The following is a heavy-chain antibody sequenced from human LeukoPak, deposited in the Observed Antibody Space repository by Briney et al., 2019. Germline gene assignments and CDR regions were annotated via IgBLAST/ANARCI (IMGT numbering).Heavy chain of an antibody. D-gene: IGHD4-17*01. Sequence: GGSLRLSCSASGFTFSSYSMNWVRQAPGKGLEWVSYISSSSSTIYYADSVKGRFTISRDNAKNSLYLQMNSLRAEDTAVYYCARDRSYGDYPTPLDYWGQGTLVTVSS. CDR3: ARDRSYGDYPTPLDY. V-gene: IGHV3-48*01. J-gene: IGHJ4*02. CDR2: ISSSSSTI. CDR1: GFTFSSYS.